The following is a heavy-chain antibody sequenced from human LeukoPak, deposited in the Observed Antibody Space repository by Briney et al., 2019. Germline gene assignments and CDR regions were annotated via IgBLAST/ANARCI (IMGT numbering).Heavy chain of an antibody. V-gene: IGHV4-34*01. Sequence: SETLSLTCAVYGGSFSGYYWSWIRQPPGKGLEWIGEINHSGSTNYNPSLKSRVTISVDTSKNQFSLKLSSVTAADTAVYFYAREGPGRFGAPGPNVYSIDYWGQGALVTVPS. D-gene: IGHD3-10*01. CDR1: GGSFSGYY. J-gene: IGHJ4*02. CDR3: AREGPGRFGAPGPNVYSIDY. CDR2: INHSGST.